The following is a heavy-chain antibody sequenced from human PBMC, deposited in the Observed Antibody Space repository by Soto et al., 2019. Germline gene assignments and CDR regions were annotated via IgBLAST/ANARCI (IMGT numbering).Heavy chain of an antibody. CDR3: ARGIATGQLDP. Sequence: KVSCKASGYTFTTYTMNWVRQAPGQRLEWMGWINPVNGNTKSSQKFQDRVIITRDTSASTAYMELRSLRSEDTAVYYCARGIATGQLDPWGQGTLVTVSS. CDR2: INPVNGNT. V-gene: IGHV1-3*01. D-gene: IGHD6-13*01. CDR1: GYTFTTYT. J-gene: IGHJ5*02.